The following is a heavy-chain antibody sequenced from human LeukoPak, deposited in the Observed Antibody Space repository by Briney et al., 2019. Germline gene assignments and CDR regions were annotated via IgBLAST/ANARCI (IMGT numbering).Heavy chain of an antibody. CDR2: ISGSGGST. D-gene: IGHD6-19*01. CDR3: AKRLSGWYYFDY. V-gene: IGHV3-23*01. J-gene: IGHJ4*02. Sequence: GGSLRLSCAASGFTVSSYAMSWVRQAPGKGLEWVSAISGSGGSTYYADSVKGRFTISRDNSKNTLYLQMNSLRAEDTAVYYCAKRLSGWYYFDYWGQGTLVTVSS. CDR1: GFTVSSYA.